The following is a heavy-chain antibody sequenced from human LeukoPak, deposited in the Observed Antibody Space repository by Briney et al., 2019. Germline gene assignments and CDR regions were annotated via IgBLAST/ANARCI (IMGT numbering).Heavy chain of an antibody. CDR2: INSDGRYT. J-gene: IGHJ4*02. CDR1: GFTFSGYW. CDR3: TRVDDSSGYESDY. D-gene: IGHD3-22*01. V-gene: IGHV3-74*01. Sequence: GGSLRLSCAVSGFTFSGYWMQWVRQPPGKGLVWGSRINSDGRYTSDADFVKGRFTTSRDNAKNTLYLQMNGLKVEDTAVYYCTRVDDSSGYESDYWGQGTLVTVSS.